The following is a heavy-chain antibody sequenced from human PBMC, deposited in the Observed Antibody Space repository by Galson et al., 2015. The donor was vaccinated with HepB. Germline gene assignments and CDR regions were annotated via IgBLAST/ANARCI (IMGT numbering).Heavy chain of an antibody. V-gene: IGHV3-33*01. CDR1: GFTFSSYG. CDR3: ARADDRYCSSTSCYMYGMDV. CDR2: IWYAVSNK. Sequence: SLRLSCAASGFTFSSYGMHWVRQAPGQGLEWVAVIWYAVSNKYDADSVKGRFTISRDNSKNTLYLQMNSLRAEDTAVYYCARADDRYCSSTSCYMYGMDVWGQGTTVTVSS. J-gene: IGHJ6*02. D-gene: IGHD2-2*02.